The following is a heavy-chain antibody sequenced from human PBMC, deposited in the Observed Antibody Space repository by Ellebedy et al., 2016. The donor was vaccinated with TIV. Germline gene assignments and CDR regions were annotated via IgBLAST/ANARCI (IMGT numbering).Heavy chain of an antibody. CDR3: AKDPEVVVAAMGYFDY. Sequence: GESLKISCAASGFTFSSYAMSWVRQAPGKGLEWVSAISGSGGSTYYADSVKGRFTISRDNSKNTLYLQMNSLRAEDTAVYYCAKDPEVVVAAMGYFDYWGQGTLVTVSS. V-gene: IGHV3-23*01. J-gene: IGHJ4*02. D-gene: IGHD2-15*01. CDR1: GFTFSSYA. CDR2: ISGSGGST.